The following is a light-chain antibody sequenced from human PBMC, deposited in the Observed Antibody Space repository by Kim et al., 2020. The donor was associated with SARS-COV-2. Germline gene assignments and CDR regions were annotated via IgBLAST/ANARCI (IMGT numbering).Light chain of an antibody. V-gene: IGKV3-15*01. J-gene: IGKJ2*01. CDR2: GAS. Sequence: SVSPGERATLSCRASQSVSTDLAWYQQNPGQAPRLLIYGASTGATGIPARFSGSGSGTEFTLTISSLQSEDFALYYCQQYNNWPHSFGQGTKLEI. CDR3: QQYNNWPHS. CDR1: QSVSTD.